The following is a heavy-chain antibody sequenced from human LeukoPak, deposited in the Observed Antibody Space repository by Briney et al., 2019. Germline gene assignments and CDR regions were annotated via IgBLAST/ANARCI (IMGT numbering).Heavy chain of an antibody. V-gene: IGHV1-2*02. CDR3: AREGFYIAVAANDY. D-gene: IGHD6-19*01. Sequence: ASVKVSCKASGYTFTGYYMHWVRQAPGQGLEWMGWINPNSGGTNYAQKFQGRVTMTRDTSISTAYMELSRLRSDDTAVYYCAREGFYIAVAANDYWGQGTLVTVSS. J-gene: IGHJ4*02. CDR2: INPNSGGT. CDR1: GYTFTGYY.